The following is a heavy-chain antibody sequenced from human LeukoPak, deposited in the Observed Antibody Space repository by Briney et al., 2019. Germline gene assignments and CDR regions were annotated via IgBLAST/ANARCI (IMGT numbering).Heavy chain of an antibody. Sequence: SETLSLTCTVSGGSISSSSCYWGWIRQPPGKGLEWIGSIYYSGSTYYNPSLKSRVTISVDTSKNQFSLKLSSVTAADTAVYYCARDSDSGTTGAVIDYWGQGTLVTVSS. CDR3: ARDSDSGTTGAVIDY. CDR1: GGSISSSSCY. J-gene: IGHJ4*02. CDR2: IYYSGST. V-gene: IGHV4-39*07. D-gene: IGHD1-7*01.